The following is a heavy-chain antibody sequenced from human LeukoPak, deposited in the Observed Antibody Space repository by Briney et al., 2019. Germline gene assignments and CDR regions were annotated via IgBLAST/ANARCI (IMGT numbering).Heavy chain of an antibody. D-gene: IGHD3-10*01. Sequence: SVRPSCTAFEAIYSRYAVSWLRQSPGHGREGMGRIFPILGIANYAQKFQSRVTITADKSTSTAYKELSSQRSEDTAVYYCAALKYYYGSGSYSNWGQGTLVTVSS. V-gene: IGHV1-69*04. CDR3: AALKYYYGSGSYSN. CDR2: IFPILGIA. J-gene: IGHJ4*02. CDR1: EAIYSRYA.